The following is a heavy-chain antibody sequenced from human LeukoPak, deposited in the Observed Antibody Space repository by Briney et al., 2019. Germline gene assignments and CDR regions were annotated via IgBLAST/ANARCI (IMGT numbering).Heavy chain of an antibody. J-gene: IGHJ4*02. CDR3: AKDRSIVVDTGKIDY. D-gene: IGHD3-22*01. V-gene: IGHV3-23*01. CDR2: ISGSGGST. CDR1: GFTFSSNA. Sequence: PGGSLRLSCGASGFTFSSNAMSWVRQAPGKGLEWVSAISGSGGSTYYADSVKGRFTISRDNSKNTLYLQMNSLRAEDTAVYYCAKDRSIVVDTGKIDYWGQGTLVTVSS.